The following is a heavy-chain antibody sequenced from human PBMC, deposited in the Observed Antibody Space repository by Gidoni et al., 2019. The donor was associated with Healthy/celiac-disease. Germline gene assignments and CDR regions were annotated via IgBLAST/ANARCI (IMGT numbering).Heavy chain of an antibody. CDR2: ISSSSSYI. D-gene: IGHD6-6*01. V-gene: IGHV3-21*01. J-gene: IGHJ4*02. CDR1: GFTFSSYS. Sequence: EVQLVESGGGLVKPGGSLSLSCAASGFTFSSYSMNWVRQAPGKGLEWVSSISSSSSYIYYADSVKGRFTISRDNAKNSLYLQMNSLRAEDTAVYYCAREGQLWDFDYWGQGTLVTVSS. CDR3: AREGQLWDFDY.